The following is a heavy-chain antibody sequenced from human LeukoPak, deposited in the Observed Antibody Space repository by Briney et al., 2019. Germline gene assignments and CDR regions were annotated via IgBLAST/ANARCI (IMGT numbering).Heavy chain of an antibody. CDR3: ARGGCSSTSCYYFQH. Sequence: GRSLRLSCAASGFTFSSYAMHWVRQAPGKGLEWVAVISYDGSNKYYADSVKGRFTISRDNSKNTLYLQMNRLRAEDTAVYYCARGGCSSTSCYYFQHWGQGTLVTVSS. V-gene: IGHV3-30*04. J-gene: IGHJ1*01. CDR1: GFTFSSYA. CDR2: ISYDGSNK. D-gene: IGHD2-2*01.